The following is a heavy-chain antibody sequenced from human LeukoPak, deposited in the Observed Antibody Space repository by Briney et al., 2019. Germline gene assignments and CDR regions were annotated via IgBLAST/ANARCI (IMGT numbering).Heavy chain of an antibody. CDR1: GFTFSSFA. D-gene: IGHD2-15*01. Sequence: PGGSLRLSCAASGFTFSSFAMHWVRQAPGKGLEWVAVIWHDGSNEYYGDSVKGRFTISRDNSKNTLYLQMNSLRAEDTAVYYCARGRLCSGGHCYLNFDYLGQGTLVTVSS. J-gene: IGHJ4*02. CDR2: IWHDGSNE. V-gene: IGHV3-33*08. CDR3: ARGRLCSGGHCYLNFDY.